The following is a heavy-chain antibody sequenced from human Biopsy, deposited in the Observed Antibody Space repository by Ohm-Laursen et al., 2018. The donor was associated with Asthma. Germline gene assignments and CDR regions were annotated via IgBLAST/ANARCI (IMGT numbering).Heavy chain of an antibody. D-gene: IGHD5-12*01. CDR3: ARERVDRYFDY. Sequence: SETLSLTCAVYGGSFSAYYWSWIRQPPGKGLEWIAEINHSGSTNYNPSLKSRVTMSVDTSKNQLFLNLSSVTAADTAVYYCARERVDRYFDYWGQGTLVTVSS. J-gene: IGHJ4*02. CDR1: GGSFSAYY. CDR2: INHSGST. V-gene: IGHV4-34*01.